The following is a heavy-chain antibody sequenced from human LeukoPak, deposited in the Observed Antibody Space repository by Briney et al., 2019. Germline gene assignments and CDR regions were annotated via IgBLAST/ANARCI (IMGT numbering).Heavy chain of an antibody. V-gene: IGHV1-69*01. CDR1: GGTFSSYA. J-gene: IGHJ3*02. Sequence: GASVKVSCKASGGTFSSYAISWVRQAPGQGLEWMGGIIPIFGTANYAQKFQGRVTITADESTSTAYMELSSLRSEDTAVYYCAKVIHSGSYYDAFDIWGQGTMVTVSS. D-gene: IGHD1-26*01. CDR2: IIPIFGTA. CDR3: AKVIHSGSYYDAFDI.